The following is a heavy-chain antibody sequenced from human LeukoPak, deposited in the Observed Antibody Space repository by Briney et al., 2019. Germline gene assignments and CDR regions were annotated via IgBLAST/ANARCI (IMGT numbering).Heavy chain of an antibody. CDR1: GYTFTGYY. CDR2: INPNSGGT. Sequence: ASVKVSCKASGYTFTGYYMHWVRQAPGQGLEWMGWINPNSGGTNYAQKFQGRVTMTRDTSISTAYMELSRLRSDDTAVYYCASRPFYYDSSGYHHNWFDPRGQGTLVTVSS. CDR3: ASRPFYYDSSGYHHNWFDP. V-gene: IGHV1-2*02. J-gene: IGHJ5*02. D-gene: IGHD3-22*01.